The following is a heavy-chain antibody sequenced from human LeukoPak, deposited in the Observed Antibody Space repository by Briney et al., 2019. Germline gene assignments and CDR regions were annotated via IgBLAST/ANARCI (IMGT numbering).Heavy chain of an antibody. CDR1: GFTFSSYA. CDR3: ASSYYDTGYAFDI. D-gene: IGHD3-22*01. CDR2: ISSNGGST. V-gene: IGHV3-64*01. Sequence: GGSLRLSCAASGFTFSSYAMHWVRQAPGKGLEYVSAISSNGGSTYYANSVKGRFTISRDNSKNTLYLQMGSLRAEDMAVYYCASSYYDTGYAFDIWGQGTMVTVSS. J-gene: IGHJ3*02.